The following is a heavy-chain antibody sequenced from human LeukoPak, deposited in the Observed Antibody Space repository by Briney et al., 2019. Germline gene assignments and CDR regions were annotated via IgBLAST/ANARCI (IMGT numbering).Heavy chain of an antibody. CDR1: GYSFSTHG. Sequence: SAKVSCKASGYSFSTHGIIWVRQAPGQGLEWMGGIMPIFGATNYAQKFQGRLTITTDRSTSTAYMELNNLSSEDTALYYCARVATVGSLDNWGQGTLVTVSS. D-gene: IGHD4-23*01. V-gene: IGHV1-69*05. J-gene: IGHJ4*02. CDR3: ARVATVGSLDN. CDR2: IMPIFGAT.